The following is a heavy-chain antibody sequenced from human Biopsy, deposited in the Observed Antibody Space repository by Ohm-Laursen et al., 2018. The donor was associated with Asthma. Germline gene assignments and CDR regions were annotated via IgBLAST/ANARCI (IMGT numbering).Heavy chain of an antibody. CDR1: GFTFSDDY. Sequence: SLRLSCAASGFTFSDDYMSWIRQAPGKGLEWISYIIGRSNSIAYADSVTGRFTISRYNAKNSLYLQMNSLRAEDTAVYYCARDSYSSGLYDDFESWGQGTLVTVSS. CDR2: IIGRSNSI. D-gene: IGHD6-19*01. CDR3: ARDSYSSGLYDDFES. J-gene: IGHJ4*02. V-gene: IGHV3-11*01.